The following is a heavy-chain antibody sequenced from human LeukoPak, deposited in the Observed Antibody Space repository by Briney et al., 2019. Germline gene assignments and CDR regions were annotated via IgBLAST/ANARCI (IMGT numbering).Heavy chain of an antibody. V-gene: IGHV3-23*01. J-gene: IGHJ4*02. CDR2: ISGSGGST. Sequence: PGGSLRLSCAASGFTFSSYAMSWVRQAPGKGLEWVSAISGSGGSTYYADSVKGRFTISRDNSKNTLYLQMNSLRAEDTAVYYCANFPGIAVAGTSYYWGQGTLVTVSS. CDR1: GFTFSSYA. D-gene: IGHD6-19*01. CDR3: ANFPGIAVAGTSYY.